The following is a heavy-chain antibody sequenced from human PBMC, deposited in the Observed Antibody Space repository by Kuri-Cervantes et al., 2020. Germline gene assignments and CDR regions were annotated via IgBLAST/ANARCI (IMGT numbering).Heavy chain of an antibody. CDR2: INAGNGNT. CDR3: ARDSSSWYIIGYLQH. Sequence: ASVKVSCKASGYTFTSYAMHWVRQAPGQRLEWMGWINAGNGNTKYSQKFQGRVTITRDTSASTAYMELSSLRSEDTAVYYCARDSSSWYIIGYLQHWGQGTLVTVSS. V-gene: IGHV1-3*01. J-gene: IGHJ1*01. CDR1: GYTFTSYA. D-gene: IGHD6-13*01.